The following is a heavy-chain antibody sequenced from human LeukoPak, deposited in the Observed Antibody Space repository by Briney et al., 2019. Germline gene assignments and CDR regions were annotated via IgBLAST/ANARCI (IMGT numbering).Heavy chain of an antibody. CDR1: GFTFSSYS. CDR2: ISSSSSYI. CDR3: ARDYGDTYYYYGMDV. D-gene: IGHD4-17*01. Sequence: PEGSLRLSCAASGFTFSSYSMNWVRQAPGKGLEWVSSISSSSSYIYYADSVKGRFTISRDNAKNSLYLQMNSLRAEDTAVYYCARDYGDTYYYYGMDVWGQGTTVTVSS. J-gene: IGHJ6*02. V-gene: IGHV3-21*01.